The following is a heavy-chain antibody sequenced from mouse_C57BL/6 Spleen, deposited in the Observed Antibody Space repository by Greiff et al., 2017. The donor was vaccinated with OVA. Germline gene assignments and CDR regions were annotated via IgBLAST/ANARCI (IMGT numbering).Heavy chain of an antibody. J-gene: IGHJ4*01. D-gene: IGHD2-4*01. CDR3: ARSDDYEIYAMDY. CDR1: GYAFTNYL. CDR2: INPGSGGT. V-gene: IGHV1-54*01. Sequence: VQLQQSGAELVRPGTSVKVSCKASGYAFTNYLIEWVKQRPGQGHEWIGVINPGSGGTNYNEKFKGKATLTADKSSSTAYMQLSSLTSEDSAVYVCARSDDYEIYAMDYWGQGTSVTVAS.